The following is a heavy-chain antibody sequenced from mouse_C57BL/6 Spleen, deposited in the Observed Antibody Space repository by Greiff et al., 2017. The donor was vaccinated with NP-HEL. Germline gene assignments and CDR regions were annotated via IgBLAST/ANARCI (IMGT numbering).Heavy chain of an antibody. CDR3: ARGDYYGSSWYFDV. J-gene: IGHJ1*03. CDR2: FHPYNDDT. D-gene: IGHD1-1*01. V-gene: IGHV1-47*01. Sequence: VQRVESGAELVKPGASVKMSCKASGYTFTTYPIEWMKQNHGKSLEWIGNFHPYNDDTKYNEKFKGKATLTVEKSSSTVYLELSRLTSDDSAVYYCARGDYYGSSWYFDVWGTGTTVTVSS. CDR1: GYTFTTYP.